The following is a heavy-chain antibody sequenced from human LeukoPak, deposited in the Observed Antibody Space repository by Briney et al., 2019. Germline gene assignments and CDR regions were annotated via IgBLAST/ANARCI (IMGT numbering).Heavy chain of an antibody. J-gene: IGHJ5*02. V-gene: IGHV3-7*01. CDR3: ARGTDLYDFWSGQRFDP. Sequence: PGGSLRLSCAASGFSFSSYAMTWVRQAPGKGLEWVANIKQDGSEKYYVDSVKGRFTISRDNAKNSLYLQMNSLRAEDTAVYYCARGTDLYDFWSGQRFDPWGQGTLVTVSS. CDR1: GFSFSSYA. D-gene: IGHD3-3*01. CDR2: IKQDGSEK.